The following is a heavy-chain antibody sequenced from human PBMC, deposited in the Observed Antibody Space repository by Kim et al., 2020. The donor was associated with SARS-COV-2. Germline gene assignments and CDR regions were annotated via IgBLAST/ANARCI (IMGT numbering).Heavy chain of an antibody. CDR3: ARSVAIMPPGMDA. CDR1: GYTFTTYA. CDR2: INPTRGNT. J-gene: IGHJ6*02. D-gene: IGHD2-21*01. Sequence: ASVKVSCKASGYTFTTYAIQWVRQPPGQGLEWLGWINPTRGNTKYSDTFQGRITITRDTSARTAYMELSSLRPEDTAVYYCARSVAIMPPGMDAWGQGTTVTVSS. V-gene: IGHV1-3*01.